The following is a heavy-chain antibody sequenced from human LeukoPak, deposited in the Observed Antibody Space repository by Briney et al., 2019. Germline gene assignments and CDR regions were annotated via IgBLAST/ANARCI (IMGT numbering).Heavy chain of an antibody. CDR2: IKQDGSEK. D-gene: IGHD5-12*01. CDR1: GFTFSSYW. V-gene: IGHV3-7*01. J-gene: IGHJ4*02. Sequence: GGSLRLSCAASGFTFSSYWMSWVRQAPGKGLEWVANIKQDGSEKYYVDSVKGRFTISRDNAKNSLYLQMNSLRAEDTAVYYCARDGGYSGYDFDYWGQGTLVTVSS. CDR3: ARDGGYSGYDFDY.